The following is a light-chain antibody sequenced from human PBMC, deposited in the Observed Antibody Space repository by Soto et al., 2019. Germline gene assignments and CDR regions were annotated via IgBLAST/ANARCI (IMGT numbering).Light chain of an antibody. CDR3: KQYFHWPPYT. CDR1: QSIETH. V-gene: IGKV3-15*01. Sequence: EIVLTQSPATVSVSPGERATLSCRASQSIETHLAWYQQRPGQTPRLLIFGASNRATGIPARFSGSGSGTDFTLTISSLQSEDSAVYYCKQYFHWPPYTFGQGTKLEIK. CDR2: GAS. J-gene: IGKJ2*01.